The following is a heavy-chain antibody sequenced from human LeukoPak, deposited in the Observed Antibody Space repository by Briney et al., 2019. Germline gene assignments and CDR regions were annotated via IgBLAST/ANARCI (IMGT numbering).Heavy chain of an antibody. CDR2: IYYSGST. D-gene: IGHD2-2*01. J-gene: IGHJ5*02. CDR3: ASGGYCGSTDCYPNWFDP. V-gene: IGHV4-39*07. Sequence: SETLSLTCTVSGGSISSSSYYWGWIRQPPGKGPEWIGNIYYSGSTYYSPSLKSRVTISIDTSKNQFSLRLKSVTAADTAVYYCASGGYCGSTDCYPNWFDPWGQGTLVTVSS. CDR1: GGSISSSSYY.